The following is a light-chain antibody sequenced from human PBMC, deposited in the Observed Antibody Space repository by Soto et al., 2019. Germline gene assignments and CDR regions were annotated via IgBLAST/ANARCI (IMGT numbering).Light chain of an antibody. V-gene: IGKV1-9*01. Sequence: DIQLTQSPSFLSASVGDRVTITCRASRAISSYLAWYQQRPGEAPKLLIFAASTLQSGVPSRFSGSASGTEVTLTISSLQPEGFATYYCQQFNDYPLTFGGGTKVEIK. CDR1: RAISSY. CDR3: QQFNDYPLT. J-gene: IGKJ4*01. CDR2: AAS.